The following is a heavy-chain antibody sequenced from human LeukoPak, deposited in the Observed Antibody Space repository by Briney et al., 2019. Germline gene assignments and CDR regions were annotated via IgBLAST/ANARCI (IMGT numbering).Heavy chain of an antibody. D-gene: IGHD1-26*01. Sequence: GGSLRLSCSASGFNFRGYAMSWVRQAPGKGLEWVSAISGSGARAHYAESVRGRFTISRDNSQNTLHLQMNSLRDEDTAVYYCAKEVVLGETNYYYYGMDVWGQGTTVTVSS. V-gene: IGHV3-23*01. CDR1: GFNFRGYA. CDR3: AKEVVLGETNYYYYGMDV. J-gene: IGHJ6*02. CDR2: ISGSGARA.